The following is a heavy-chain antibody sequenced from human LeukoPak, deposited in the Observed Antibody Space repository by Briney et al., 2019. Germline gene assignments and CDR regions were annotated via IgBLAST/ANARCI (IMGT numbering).Heavy chain of an antibody. Sequence: SETPSLTCTVSGGSISSSSYYWGWIRQPPGKGLEWIGSIYYSGSTYYNPSLKSRVTISVDTSKNQFSLKLSSVTAADTAVYYCARQGPIVVAATGAFDIWGQGTMVTVSS. CDR3: ARQGPIVVAATGAFDI. V-gene: IGHV4-39*01. D-gene: IGHD3-22*01. J-gene: IGHJ3*02. CDR1: GGSISSSSYY. CDR2: IYYSGST.